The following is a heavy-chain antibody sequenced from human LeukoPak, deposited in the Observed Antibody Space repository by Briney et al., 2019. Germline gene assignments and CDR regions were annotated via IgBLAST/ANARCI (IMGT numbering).Heavy chain of an antibody. Sequence: ASVKVSCKASGYTFTSYGISWVRQAPGQGLEWMGWISAYNGNTNYAQKLQGRVTMTTDTSTSTAYMELRSMRSDDTAVYYCARGPRVPYYYYYYMDVWGKGTTVTVSS. V-gene: IGHV1-18*01. CDR1: GYTFTSYG. CDR2: ISAYNGNT. J-gene: IGHJ6*03. CDR3: ARGPRVPYYYYYYMDV.